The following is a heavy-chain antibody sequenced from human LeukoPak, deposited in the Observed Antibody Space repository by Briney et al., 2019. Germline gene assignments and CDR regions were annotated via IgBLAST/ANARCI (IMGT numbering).Heavy chain of an antibody. Sequence: PSETLSLTCTVSGGSISSSSYYWGWIRQPPGKGLEWIGYIYTSGSTNYNPSLKSRVTISVDTSKNQFSLKLSSVTAADTAVYYCARQRDGRYYFDYWGQGTLVTVSS. D-gene: IGHD5-24*01. V-gene: IGHV4-61*05. CDR1: GGSISSSSYY. CDR2: IYTSGST. CDR3: ARQRDGRYYFDY. J-gene: IGHJ4*02.